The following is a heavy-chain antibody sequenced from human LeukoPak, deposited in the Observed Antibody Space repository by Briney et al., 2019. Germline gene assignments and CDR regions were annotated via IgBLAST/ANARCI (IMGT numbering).Heavy chain of an antibody. CDR2: MNPNSGNT. Sequence: ASVKVSCKASGYTFTSYDINWVRQATGQGLEWMGWMNPNSGNTGYAQKFQGRVTITRNTSISTAYMELSSLRSEDTAVYYCARRQWLVHDAFDIWGQGTMVTVSS. D-gene: IGHD6-19*01. CDR1: GYTFTSYD. J-gene: IGHJ3*02. V-gene: IGHV1-8*03. CDR3: ARRQWLVHDAFDI.